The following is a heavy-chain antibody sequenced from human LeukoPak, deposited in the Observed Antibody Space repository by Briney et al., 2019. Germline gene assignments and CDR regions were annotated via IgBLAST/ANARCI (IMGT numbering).Heavy chain of an antibody. CDR3: ARGRGCSSLSCYPDY. CDR1: GFTFSSFA. CDR2: VWYDGST. Sequence: PGGSLRLSCAASGFTFSSFAIHWVRQAPGKGLEWVAVVWYDGSTYYADSVKGRFTISRDNSKDTLYLQMNSMRAEDTAVYYCARGRGCSSLSCYPDYWGQGTLVTVSS. J-gene: IGHJ4*02. D-gene: IGHD2-2*01. V-gene: IGHV3-33*01.